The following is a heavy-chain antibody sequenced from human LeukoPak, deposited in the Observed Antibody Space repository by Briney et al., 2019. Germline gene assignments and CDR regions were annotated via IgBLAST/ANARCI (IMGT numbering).Heavy chain of an antibody. CDR2: IYYSGST. J-gene: IGHJ6*03. CDR1: GGSISNYY. V-gene: IGHV4-59*01. CDR3: ARESQPTSPYHYYYYSMDV. D-gene: IGHD5-12*01. Sequence: SETLSLTCTVSGGSISNYYWSWIRQPPGKGLEWIGHIYYSGSTNYNPSLKSRVTISVDPSTNQFSLKLSSVTTADTAVYYCARESQPTSPYHYYYYSMDVWGKGTTVTVSS.